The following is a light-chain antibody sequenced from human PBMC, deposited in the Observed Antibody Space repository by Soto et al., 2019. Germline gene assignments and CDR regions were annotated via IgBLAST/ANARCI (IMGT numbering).Light chain of an antibody. J-gene: IGKJ1*01. V-gene: IGKV3-15*01. CDR2: DAS. CDR1: QSISNN. CDR3: QQYNNWPRT. Sequence: VMTQSPATLSVSPGEIATLSCRASQSISNNLAWYQQKPGQAPRLLMYDASIRATGIPDRFSGSGSGAEFTLTISSLQSEDLAVYYCQQYNNWPRTFGQGTKVEVK.